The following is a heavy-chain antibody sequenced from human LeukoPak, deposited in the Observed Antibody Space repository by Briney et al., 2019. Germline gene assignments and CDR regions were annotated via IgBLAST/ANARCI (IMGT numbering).Heavy chain of an antibody. CDR3: ARKPIVNSAWYYFDY. CDR1: GGSVNSSTYY. Sequence: SETLSLTCTVSGGSVNSSTYYWSWIRQPPGKGLEWIGNIYYSGSAYYNPSHKSRVTMSVDTSKNQFSLKLSSVTAADTAVYYCARKPIVNSAWYYFDYWGQGTLVTVSS. D-gene: IGHD3-22*01. V-gene: IGHV4-39*07. J-gene: IGHJ4*02. CDR2: IYYSGSA.